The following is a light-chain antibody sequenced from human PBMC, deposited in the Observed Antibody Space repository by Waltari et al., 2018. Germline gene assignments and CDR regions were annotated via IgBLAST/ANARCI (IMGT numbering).Light chain of an antibody. V-gene: IGLV1-51*02. CDR2: ENN. CDR3: GTWDSSLNGHWV. CDR1: SSNIAKNY. J-gene: IGLJ3*02. Sequence: QSVLTQPPSVSSAPGQKVSISCSGSSSNIAKNYVSWYRQVPGTAPQLLIYENNKRPSGIPYRFSGSKSGTSATLGITGLQTGDEADYYCGTWDSSLNGHWVFGGGTKVTVL.